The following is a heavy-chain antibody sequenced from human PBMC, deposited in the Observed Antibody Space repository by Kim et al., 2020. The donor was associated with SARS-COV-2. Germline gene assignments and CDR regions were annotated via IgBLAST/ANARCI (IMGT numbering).Heavy chain of an antibody. CDR2: ISSSSSYT. CDR3: ARELKDSSGYRYDAFDI. Sequence: GGSLRLSCAASGFTFSDYYMSWIRQAPGKGLVWVSYISSSSSYTNYADSVKGRFTISRDNAKNSLYLQMNSLRAEDTAVYYCARELKDSSGYRYDAFDIWGQGRMGTVSS. D-gene: IGHD3-22*01. J-gene: IGHJ3*02. V-gene: IGHV3-11*06. CDR1: GFTFSDYY.